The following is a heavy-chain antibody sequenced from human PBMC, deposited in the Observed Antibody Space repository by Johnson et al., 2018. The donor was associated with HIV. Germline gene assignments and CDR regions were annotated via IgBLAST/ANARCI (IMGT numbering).Heavy chain of an antibody. Sequence: QVQLVESGGGVVQPGRSLRLSCAASGFTFSRYDMHWVRQAPGKGLEWGAIISYDGSNKYYADSVKGRFTISRDNSKNTLYLQMNSLRAEETAVYYCARVAPAHDAFDIWGQGTMVTVSS. CDR3: ARVAPAHDAFDI. CDR1: GFTFSRYD. J-gene: IGHJ3*02. D-gene: IGHD2-15*01. CDR2: ISYDGSNK. V-gene: IGHV3-30*03.